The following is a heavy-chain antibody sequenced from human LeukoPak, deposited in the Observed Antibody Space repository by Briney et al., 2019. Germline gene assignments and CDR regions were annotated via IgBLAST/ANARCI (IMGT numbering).Heavy chain of an antibody. CDR1: GFTFNSYS. CDR2: ISSSSSYI. D-gene: IGHD1-20*01. V-gene: IGHV3-21*01. J-gene: IGHJ4*02. Sequence: GGSLRLSCAASGFTFNSYSMNWVRQAPGKGLEWVSSISSSSSYIYYADSVKGRFTISRDNAKNSLYLQMNSLRAEDTAVYYCARERNWNDVAGSDYWGQGTLVTVSS. CDR3: ARERNWNDVAGSDY.